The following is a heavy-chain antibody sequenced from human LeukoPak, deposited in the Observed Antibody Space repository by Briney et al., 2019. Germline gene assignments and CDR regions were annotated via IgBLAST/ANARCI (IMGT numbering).Heavy chain of an antibody. J-gene: IGHJ6*02. CDR3: ARHVSGSFAMDV. Sequence: PSETLSLTCTVSGGSISSYYWSWIRQPAGKGLEWIGRIYTNEDTYYNPSLKSRVTMSVDTSKNQFSLKLSSVTAADTAVYYCARHVSGSFAMDVWGQGTTVTVSS. V-gene: IGHV4-4*07. D-gene: IGHD2-15*01. CDR1: GGSISSYY. CDR2: IYTNEDT.